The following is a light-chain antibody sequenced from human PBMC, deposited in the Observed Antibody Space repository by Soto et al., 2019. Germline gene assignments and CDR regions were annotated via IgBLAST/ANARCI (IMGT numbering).Light chain of an antibody. J-gene: IGLJ1*01. CDR2: DVS. Sequence: LTQPASVSGSPGQSITISCTGTSSDVGVYNYVSWYQQHPGKAPKLMIYDVSNRPSGVSNRFSGSKSGNTASLTISGLQAEDEADYYCSSYTSSSTIAAYVFGTGTKVTVL. CDR1: SSDVGVYNY. V-gene: IGLV2-14*01. CDR3: SSYTSSSTIAAYV.